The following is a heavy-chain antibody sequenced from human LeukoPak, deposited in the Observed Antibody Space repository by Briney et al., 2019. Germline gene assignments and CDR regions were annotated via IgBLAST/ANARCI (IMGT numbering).Heavy chain of an antibody. D-gene: IGHD6-13*01. Sequence: SETLSLTCTVSGGSISSGSYYWSWIRQPAGKGLEWIGRIYTSGSTNYNPSLKSRVTISVDTSKNQFSLKLSSVTAADTAVYYCARGAYSSSWHRYYYFYMDVWGKGTTVTVSS. J-gene: IGHJ6*03. V-gene: IGHV4-61*02. CDR2: IYTSGST. CDR3: ARGAYSSSWHRYYYFYMDV. CDR1: GGSISSGSYY.